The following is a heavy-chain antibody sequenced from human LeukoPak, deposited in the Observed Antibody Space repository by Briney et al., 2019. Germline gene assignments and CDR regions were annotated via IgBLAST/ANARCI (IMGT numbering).Heavy chain of an antibody. CDR3: AKGHYYGSGSLDY. D-gene: IGHD3-10*01. Sequence: GGSLRLSCAASGFTFSSYGMSWVRQAPGKGLEWVSAIGGRDGSTYYADSVKGRFTISRDNSKNTLYVQMNSLRAEVTAVYYCAKGHYYGSGSLDYWGQGTLVTVSS. CDR1: GFTFSSYG. J-gene: IGHJ4*02. V-gene: IGHV3-23*01. CDR2: IGGRDGST.